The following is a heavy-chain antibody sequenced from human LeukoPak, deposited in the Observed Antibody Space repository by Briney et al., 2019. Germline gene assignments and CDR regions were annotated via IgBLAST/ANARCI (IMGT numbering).Heavy chain of an antibody. D-gene: IGHD2-2*01. J-gene: IGHJ4*02. Sequence: GRSLRLSCSTHGFIFSSHVMHLVRQAPGKVQERVAATSYDGNNKYNAESVRRRFTISRDNSKNTLYLQMNSLRTEDTAVYYCARNLPTTYCNSSSCYWLDYWGQGTLVTVSS. V-gene: IGHV3-30*03. CDR1: GFIFSSHV. CDR3: ARNLPTTYCNSSSCYWLDY. CDR2: TSYDGNNK.